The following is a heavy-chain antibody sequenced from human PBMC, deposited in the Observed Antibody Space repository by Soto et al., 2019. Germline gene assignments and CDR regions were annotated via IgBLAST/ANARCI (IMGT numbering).Heavy chain of an antibody. J-gene: IGHJ4*02. CDR1: GYTFTSYA. D-gene: IGHD3-16*01. CDR2: INAGNGNT. Sequence: GSSVKVSCNASGYTFTSYAMHWVRQAPGQRLEWMGWINAGNGNTKYSQKFQGRVTITRDTSASTAYMELSSLRSEDTAVYYCARDTYPYYFDYWGQGTLVTVSS. CDR3: ARDTYPYYFDY. V-gene: IGHV1-3*01.